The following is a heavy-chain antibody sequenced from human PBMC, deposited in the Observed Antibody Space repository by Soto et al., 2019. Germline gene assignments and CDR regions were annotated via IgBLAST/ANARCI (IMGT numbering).Heavy chain of an antibody. CDR1: GGTFSSYA. CDR2: IIPIFGTA. CDR3: ARPFGVVIQEYYYYYGMDV. J-gene: IGHJ6*02. Sequence: SVKVSCKASGGTFSSYAISWVRQAPGQGLEWMGGIIPIFGTANYAQKFQGRVTITADESTSTAYMELSSLRSEDTAVYYCARPFGVVIQEYYYYYGMDVWGQGTTVTVSS. V-gene: IGHV1-69*13. D-gene: IGHD3-3*01.